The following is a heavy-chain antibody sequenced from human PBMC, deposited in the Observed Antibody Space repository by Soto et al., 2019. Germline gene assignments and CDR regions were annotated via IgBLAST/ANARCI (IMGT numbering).Heavy chain of an antibody. CDR2: IYYSGRT. Sequence: QQHRLGPGPFTPSETLSLTCIVSGESISSSSYYWGWIRQPPGKGLEWIGSIYYSGRTYYNPSFKSRVTISIDTSKNQFSLKLSSVTATDTAVYYCARQRTTVVTQAYFDHWGQGALVTVSS. V-gene: IGHV4-39*01. D-gene: IGHD2-21*02. CDR1: GESISSSSYY. CDR3: ARQRTTVVTQAYFDH. J-gene: IGHJ4*02.